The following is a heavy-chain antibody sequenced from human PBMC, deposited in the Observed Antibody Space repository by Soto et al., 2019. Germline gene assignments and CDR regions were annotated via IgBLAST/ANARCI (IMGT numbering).Heavy chain of an antibody. V-gene: IGHV4-38-2*02. D-gene: IGHD3-9*01. CDR2: IYHSGST. CDR1: GYSISSGYY. CDR3: ARDSYYDILTGYYHFDY. Sequence: SETLSLTCAVSGYSISSGYYWGWIRQPPGKGLEWIGSIYHSGSTYYNPSLKSRVTISVDTSKNQFSLKLSSVTAADTAVYYCARDSYYDILTGYYHFDYWGQGTLVTVSS. J-gene: IGHJ4*02.